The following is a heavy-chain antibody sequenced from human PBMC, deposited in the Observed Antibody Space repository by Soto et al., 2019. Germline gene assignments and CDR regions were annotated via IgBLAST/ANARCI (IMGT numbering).Heavy chain of an antibody. D-gene: IGHD5-18*01. V-gene: IGHV4-39*01. CDR3: ARRGVSDTVMGLDY. J-gene: IGHJ4*02. CDR1: GGSISSRSYY. Sequence: QLQLQESGPGLVKPSETLSLTCTVSGGSISSRSYYWGWIRQPPGKGLEWIGSIYYSGSTYYNPSLKSRVTISVDTSKNQFSLKLSSVTAADTAVYYCARRGVSDTVMGLDYWGQGTLVTVSS. CDR2: IYYSGST.